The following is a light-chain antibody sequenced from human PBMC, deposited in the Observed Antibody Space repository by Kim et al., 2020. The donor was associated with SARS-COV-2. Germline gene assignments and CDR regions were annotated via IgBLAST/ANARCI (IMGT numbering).Light chain of an antibody. Sequence: GDRVTITCRASQDIGSDLDWYQQKPGEAPKLLIYAASSLQSGVPSRFSGSGSGTDFTLAISSLQPEDFATYYCLQDYYYPLTFGGGTKVDIK. CDR2: AAS. J-gene: IGKJ4*01. CDR3: LQDYYYPLT. CDR1: QDIGSD. V-gene: IGKV1-6*01.